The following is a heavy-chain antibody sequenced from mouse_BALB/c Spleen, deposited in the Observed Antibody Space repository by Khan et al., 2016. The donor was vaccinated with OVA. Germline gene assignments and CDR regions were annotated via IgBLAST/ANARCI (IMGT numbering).Heavy chain of an antibody. J-gene: IGHJ3*01. D-gene: IGHD1-2*01. CDR2: IFPNTGDT. V-gene: IGHV1S29*02. CDR1: VYTFTDYN. CDR3: SRSGYGAFGY. Sequence: VQLKQSGPELVKPGASVKISCKASVYTFTDYNLDWVKQRQGESLEWIGYIFPNTGDTGYNQKFKTKATLTVDVSSSTAYMELRSLPSEDSAVYFCSRSGYGAFGYWGQGTLVTVSA.